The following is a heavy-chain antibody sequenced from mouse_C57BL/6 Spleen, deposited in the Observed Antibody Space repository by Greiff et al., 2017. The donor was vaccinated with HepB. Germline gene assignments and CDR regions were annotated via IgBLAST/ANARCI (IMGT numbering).Heavy chain of an antibody. D-gene: IGHD3-3*01. Sequence: VKLMESGAELARPGASVKLSCKASGYTFTSYGISWVKQRTGQGLEWIGEIYPRSGNTYYNEKFKGKATLTADKSSSTAYMELRSLTSEDSAVYFCGGDEGFDYWGQGTTLTVSS. V-gene: IGHV1-81*01. CDR1: GYTFTSYG. CDR2: IYPRSGNT. J-gene: IGHJ2*01. CDR3: GGDEGFDY.